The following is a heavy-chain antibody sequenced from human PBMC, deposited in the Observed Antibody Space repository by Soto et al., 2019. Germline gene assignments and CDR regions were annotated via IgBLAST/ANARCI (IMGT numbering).Heavy chain of an antibody. D-gene: IGHD6-19*01. V-gene: IGHV6-1*01. CDR3: ARGSYYSGWV. J-gene: IGHJ4*02. Sequence: SQTLSLTCAISGDSVSSTSTAWSWIRQSPSRGLEWLGRTYYRSKWYSDYAVSVKSRITINPDTSKNQFSLRLKSVTPEDTAVYYCARGSYYSGWVWGQGTLVTVS. CDR2: TYYRSKWYS. CDR1: GDSVSSTSTA.